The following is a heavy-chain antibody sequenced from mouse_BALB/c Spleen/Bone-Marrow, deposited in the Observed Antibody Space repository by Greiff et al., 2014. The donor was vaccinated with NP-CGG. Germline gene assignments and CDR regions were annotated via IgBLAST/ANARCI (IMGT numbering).Heavy chain of an antibody. CDR2: INPYNDGT. CDR3: ARGNYYDYDYFDY. D-gene: IGHD2-4*01. CDR1: GYTFTNYV. J-gene: IGHJ2*01. V-gene: IGHV1-14*01. Sequence: EVQLQESGPELVKPGASVKMSCKASGYTFTNYVMHWVKQKPGQGLEWIGYINPYNDGTTYNEKFKGKATLTSDKSSSTAYMELSSLTSEDSAVYYCARGNYYDYDYFDYWGQGTTLTVSS.